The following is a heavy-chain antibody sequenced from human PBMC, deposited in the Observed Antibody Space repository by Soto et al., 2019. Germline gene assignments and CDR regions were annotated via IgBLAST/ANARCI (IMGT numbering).Heavy chain of an antibody. CDR1: GGSFSGYY. J-gene: IGHJ5*02. V-gene: IGHV4-34*01. D-gene: IGHD1-1*01. CDR2: INHSGSP. Sequence: SETRSLTCAVYGGSFSGYYCSGLRQPPGKGLEWIGEINHSGSPNYNPSLKSRVTISVDTSKNQFSLKMTSVTAADTAVYYCATANWSHHYFDPWGQGTLVTVSS. CDR3: ATANWSHHYFDP.